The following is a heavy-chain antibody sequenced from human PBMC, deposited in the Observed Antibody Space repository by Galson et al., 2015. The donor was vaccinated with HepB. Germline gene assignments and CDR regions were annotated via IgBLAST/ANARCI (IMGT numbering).Heavy chain of an antibody. D-gene: IGHD1-26*01. Sequence: SLRLSCAASGFTFRSYAMNWVRQVPGKGLEWVSAISGSGSSTYYVDSVKGRFTISRDNSKNTLYLQMNSLRAEDTAIYFCAKDGPGGWGYFHHWGQGTLVTVSS. CDR2: ISGSGSST. CDR3: AKDGPGGWGYFHH. J-gene: IGHJ1*01. V-gene: IGHV3-23*01. CDR1: GFTFRSYA.